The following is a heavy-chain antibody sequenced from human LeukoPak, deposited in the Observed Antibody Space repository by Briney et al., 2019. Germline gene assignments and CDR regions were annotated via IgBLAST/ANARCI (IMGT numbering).Heavy chain of an antibody. V-gene: IGHV1-2*02. Sequence: ASVKVSCKASGGTFSSYAISWVRQAPGQGLEWMGWINPNSGGTNYAQKFQVRGTMTRDTSISTAYMELSRLRSDDTAVCYCARSAESSSWVEFDYWGQGTLVTVSS. CDR1: GGTFSSYA. D-gene: IGHD6-13*01. J-gene: IGHJ4*02. CDR2: INPNSGGT. CDR3: ARSAESSSWVEFDY.